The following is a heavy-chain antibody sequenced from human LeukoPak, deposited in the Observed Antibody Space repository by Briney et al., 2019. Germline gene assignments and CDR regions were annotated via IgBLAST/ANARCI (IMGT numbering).Heavy chain of an antibody. CDR2: MNPNSGNT. V-gene: IGHV1-8*03. D-gene: IGHD3-22*01. Sequence: ASVRVSCKASGYTFTSYDINWVRQATGQGLEWMGWMNPNSGNTGYAQKFQGRVTITRNTSISTAYMELSSLRSEDTAVYYCARDSSGYYYVGEIDAFDIWGQGTMVTVSS. CDR3: ARDSSGYYYVGEIDAFDI. CDR1: GYTFTSYD. J-gene: IGHJ3*02.